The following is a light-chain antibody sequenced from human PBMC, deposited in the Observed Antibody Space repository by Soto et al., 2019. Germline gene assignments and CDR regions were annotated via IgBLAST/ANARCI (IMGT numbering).Light chain of an antibody. CDR2: EVS. V-gene: IGLV2-14*01. Sequence: QSVLTQPASVSGSPGQSIASSCTGTSSDVGGYNYVSWYQQHPGKAPKLLIYEVSNRPSGVSDRFSGSKSGNTASLTISGLQAEDEADYYCSSYTSTDTYVSGTGTKVTVL. CDR3: SSYTSTDTYV. J-gene: IGLJ1*01. CDR1: SSDVGGYNY.